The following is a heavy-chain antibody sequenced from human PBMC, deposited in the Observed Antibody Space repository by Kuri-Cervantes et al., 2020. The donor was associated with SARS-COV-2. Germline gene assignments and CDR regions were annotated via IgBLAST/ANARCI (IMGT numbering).Heavy chain of an antibody. CDR3: AREGRNMDYYYGMDV. Sequence: ASVNVSCKAFGYTFTSYYMHGVRQAPGQGLEWMGIINPSGCSTSHAQKFQGRVTMTRDTSTSTVYMELSSLRSEDTAVYYCAREGRNMDYYYGMDVWGQGTTVTVSS. D-gene: IGHD1-14*01. V-gene: IGHV1-46*01. CDR1: GYTFTSYY. J-gene: IGHJ6*02. CDR2: INPSGCST.